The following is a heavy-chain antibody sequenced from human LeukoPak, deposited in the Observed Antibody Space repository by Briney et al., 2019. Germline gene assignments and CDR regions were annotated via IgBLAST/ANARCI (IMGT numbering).Heavy chain of an antibody. V-gene: IGHV3-53*01. CDR3: AKDTDDSGDYVDAFAI. Sequence: GGSLRLSCAASRLTVSSNYMSWVRQAPGKGLECVSVIYSGGSTYYADSVKGRFTISRDNSKNTLYLQMNSLRAEDTAVYYCAKDTDDSGDYVDAFAIWGQGTVVTVAP. J-gene: IGHJ3*02. CDR1: RLTVSSNY. CDR2: IYSGGST. D-gene: IGHD4-17*01.